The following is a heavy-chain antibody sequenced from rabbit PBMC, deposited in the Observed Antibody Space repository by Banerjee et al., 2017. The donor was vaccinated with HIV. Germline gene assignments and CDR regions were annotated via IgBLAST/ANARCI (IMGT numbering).Heavy chain of an antibody. CDR1: GFSFTSGYD. CDR2: IYISNGYT. Sequence: QSLEESGGDLVKPGASLTLTCTASGFSFTSGYDMCWVRQAPGKGLEWIACIYISNGYTHYASWAKGRFTISKTSSTTVTLQLTGLTAADTATYFCARDPTSYTGGGGMDLWGQGTLVTVS. V-gene: IGHV1S40*01. D-gene: IGHD1-1*01. J-gene: IGHJ4*01. CDR3: ARDPTSYTGGGGMDL.